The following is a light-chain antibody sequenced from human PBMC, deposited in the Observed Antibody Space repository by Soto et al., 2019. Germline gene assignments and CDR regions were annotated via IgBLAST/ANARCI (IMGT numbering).Light chain of an antibody. CDR2: ANN. J-gene: IGLJ2*01. CDR1: SSNFGRHS. CDR3: AAWDDSLNGVL. Sequence: QSVLTQPPSTSGTPGQSVTMSCSGSSSNFGRHSVSWYQQLPGTAPSLLIYANNQRPSGVPDRFSGSKSGNSASLTISGLQSEDEGFYHCAAWDDSLNGVLFGGGTQLPVL. V-gene: IGLV1-44*01.